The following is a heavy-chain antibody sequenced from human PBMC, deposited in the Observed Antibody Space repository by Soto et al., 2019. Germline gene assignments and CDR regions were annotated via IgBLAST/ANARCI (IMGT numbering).Heavy chain of an antibody. CDR1: AVTCSRYG. V-gene: IGHV3-30*02. CDR2: IRYDASNK. Sequence: EGCVSRTSAAGAVTCSRYGMHKVRQAPGKGLEWVAVIRYDASNKYYADSVKGRFTISRDNSKNTLYLQMNSLRAEDKAVYYCPTDGRNSLSETLGVAGMDV. D-gene: IGHD3-16*01. CDR3: PTDGRNSLSETLGVAGMDV. J-gene: IGHJ6*01.